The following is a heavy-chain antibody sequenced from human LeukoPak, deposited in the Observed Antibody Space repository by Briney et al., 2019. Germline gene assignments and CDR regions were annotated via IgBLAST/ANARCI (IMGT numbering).Heavy chain of an antibody. Sequence: GESLKISCQGSGYSFTSYWIGWVRQMPGKGLEWMGIIYPGDSDTRYSPSFQGQVTISADKSISTAYLQWSSLKASDTAMYYCARLTRGELWFGEFPDYWGQGTLVTVSS. CDR1: GYSFTSYW. V-gene: IGHV5-51*01. CDR2: IYPGDSDT. CDR3: ARLTRGELWFGEFPDY. J-gene: IGHJ4*02. D-gene: IGHD3-10*01.